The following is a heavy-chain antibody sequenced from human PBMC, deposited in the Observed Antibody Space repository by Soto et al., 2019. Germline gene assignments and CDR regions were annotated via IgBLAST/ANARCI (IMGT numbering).Heavy chain of an antibody. Sequence: GGSLRLSCAASGFTFSSYDMNWVRQAPGKGLEWVSYIGSSSSTARYADSVKGRFTISRDNAKNTLYLQMDSLRVEDTAVYYCARGAYCSGGICYWMDVWGKGTTVTVSS. CDR1: GFTFSSYD. D-gene: IGHD2-15*01. J-gene: IGHJ6*04. CDR2: IGSSSSTA. V-gene: IGHV3-48*04. CDR3: ARGAYCSGGICYWMDV.